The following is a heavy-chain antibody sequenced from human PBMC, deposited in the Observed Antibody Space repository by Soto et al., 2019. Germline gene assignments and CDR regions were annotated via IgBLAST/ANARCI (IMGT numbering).Heavy chain of an antibody. Sequence: PGWSLRLSCAASGFPFSSTDMTWVRQAPGKGLEWVSTIDGSGGTTYYADSVKGRFTISRDNSINTVFLQMNSLRADDTALYFCAKNSGWFNTWGQGALVTGSS. CDR3: AKNSGWFNT. D-gene: IGHD3-10*01. CDR2: IDGSGGTT. V-gene: IGHV3-23*01. J-gene: IGHJ5*02. CDR1: GFPFSSTD.